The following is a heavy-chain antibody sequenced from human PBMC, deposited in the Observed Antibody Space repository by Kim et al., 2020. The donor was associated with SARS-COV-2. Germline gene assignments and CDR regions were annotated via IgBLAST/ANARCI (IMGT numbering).Heavy chain of an antibody. CDR3: ARGRGYSHDAFDI. Sequence: YNPALKSRVTKAVDTSKNQFSRKLSSVTAADTAVYYCARGRGYSHDAFDIWGQGTMVTVSS. D-gene: IGHD5-18*01. V-gene: IGHV4-34*13. J-gene: IGHJ3*02.